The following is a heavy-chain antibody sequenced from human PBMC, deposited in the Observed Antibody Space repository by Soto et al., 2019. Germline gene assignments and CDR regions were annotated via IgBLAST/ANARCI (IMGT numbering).Heavy chain of an antibody. CDR2: ISGSGGST. D-gene: IGHD5-12*01. CDR3: AKEGRVYSGYDYISSYYFDY. Sequence: GGSLRLSCAASGFTFSSYAMSWVRQAPGKGLEWVSAISGSGGSTYYADSVKGRFTISRDNSKNTLYLQMNSLRAEDTAVYYCAKEGRVYSGYDYISSYYFDYWGQGTLGTVSS. CDR1: GFTFSSYA. J-gene: IGHJ4*02. V-gene: IGHV3-23*01.